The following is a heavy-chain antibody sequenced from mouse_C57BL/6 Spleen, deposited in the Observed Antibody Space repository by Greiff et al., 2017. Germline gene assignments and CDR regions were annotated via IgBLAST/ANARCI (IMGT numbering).Heavy chain of an antibody. CDR2: LNASSGYT. J-gene: IGHJ3*01. CDR1: GYTFTSYW. CDR3: ARKGAYDYDGFAY. Sequence: QVQLKESGAELAKPGASVKLSCKASGYTFTSYWMHWVKQRPGQGLEWIGYLNASSGYTKYNQKFKDKATLTADKSSSTAYMQLSSLTYEDSAVYYCARKGAYDYDGFAYWGQGTLVTVSA. V-gene: IGHV1-7*01. D-gene: IGHD2-4*01.